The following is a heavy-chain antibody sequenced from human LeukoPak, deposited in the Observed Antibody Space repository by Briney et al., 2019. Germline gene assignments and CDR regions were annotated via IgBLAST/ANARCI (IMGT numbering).Heavy chain of an antibody. CDR3: ARVGYYYDSSGYSLHY. CDR2: ISPYNGNT. D-gene: IGHD3-22*01. V-gene: IGHV1-18*04. Sequence: ASVKVSCKASGYNFIISGVTWVRQAPGQGLEWMGWISPYNGNTNFAQKLQGRVTMTTDTPTSTAYMELRGLRSDDTAVYYCARVGYYYDSSGYSLHYWGQGTLVTVSS. J-gene: IGHJ4*02. CDR1: GYNFIISG.